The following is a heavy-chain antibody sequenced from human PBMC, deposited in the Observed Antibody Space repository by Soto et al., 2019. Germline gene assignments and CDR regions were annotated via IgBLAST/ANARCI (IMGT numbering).Heavy chain of an antibody. CDR3: ATARIGKSYLTHVDY. J-gene: IGHJ4*02. Sequence: GKSLKLSCAASGFTFSSYAMSWVRQAPGKGLEWVSAISGSGGSTYYADSVNGRFTISRDNSKNTLYLQMNSLRAADTAVYYCATARIGKSYLTHVDYWGQGTLVTVSS. D-gene: IGHD1-26*01. CDR2: ISGSGGST. V-gene: IGHV3-23*01. CDR1: GFTFSSYA.